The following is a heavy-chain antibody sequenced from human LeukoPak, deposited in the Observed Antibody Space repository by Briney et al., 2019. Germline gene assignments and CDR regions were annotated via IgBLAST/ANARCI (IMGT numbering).Heavy chain of an antibody. Sequence: GASVTLSFTCAAYGFTICGISWRWLGPAPGLELKGWRGVYNSSTTYEQKHQGRVTMTTDTSTSIAYMELRSLRSDVTAVYYCARGYYDFGSGYPPGDTYYYYLDVWGKGTTVSVSS. D-gene: IGHD3-3*01. CDR1: AYGFTICG. V-gene: IGHV1-18*01. CDR2: RGVYNSST. CDR3: ARGYYDFGSGYPPGDTYYYYLDV. J-gene: IGHJ6*03.